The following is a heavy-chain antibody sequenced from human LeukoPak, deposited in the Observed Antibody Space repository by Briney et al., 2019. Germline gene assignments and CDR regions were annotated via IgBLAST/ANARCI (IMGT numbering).Heavy chain of an antibody. CDR1: GGSISSYY. CDR3: ARGRVDYGDSLLEYYFDY. Sequence: SETLSLTCTVSGGSISSYYWSWLRQPPGKGLEWIGYIYYSGDTNYNPSLKSRVTISVDTSKNQFSLKLSSVTAADTAVYYCARGRVDYGDSLLEYYFDYWGQGTLVTVSS. J-gene: IGHJ4*02. D-gene: IGHD4-17*01. CDR2: IYYSGDT. V-gene: IGHV4-59*01.